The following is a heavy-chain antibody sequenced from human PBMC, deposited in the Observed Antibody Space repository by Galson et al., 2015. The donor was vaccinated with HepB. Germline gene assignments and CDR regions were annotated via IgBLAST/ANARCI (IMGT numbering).Heavy chain of an antibody. D-gene: IGHD3-10*01. J-gene: IGHJ3*02. V-gene: IGHV2-5*02. CDR3: AHSAAWFGEPAGAFDI. CDR2: IYWDDDK. Sequence: PALVKPTQTLTLTCTFSGFSLSTSGVGVGWIRQPPGKALEWLALIYWDDDKRYSPSLKSRLTTTKDTSKNQVVLTMTNMDPVDTATYYCAHSAAWFGEPAGAFDIWGQGTMVTVSS. CDR1: GFSLSTSGVG.